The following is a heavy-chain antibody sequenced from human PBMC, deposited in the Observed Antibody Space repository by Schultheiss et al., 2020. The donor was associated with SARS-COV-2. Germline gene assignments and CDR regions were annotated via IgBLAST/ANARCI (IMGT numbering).Heavy chain of an antibody. J-gene: IGHJ4*02. CDR2: INHSGST. CDR1: GGSFSGYY. D-gene: IGHD3-10*01. CDR3: ARSSSILLWFGELSRGLGFDY. Sequence: SETLSLTCAVYGGSFSGYYWSWIRQPPGKGLEWIGEINHSGSTNYNPSLKSRVTISVDTSKNQFSLKLSSVTAADTAVYYCARSSSILLWFGELSRGLGFDYWGQGTLVTVSS. V-gene: IGHV4-34*01.